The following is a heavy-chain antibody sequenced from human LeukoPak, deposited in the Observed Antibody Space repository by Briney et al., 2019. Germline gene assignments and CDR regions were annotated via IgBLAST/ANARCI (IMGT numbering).Heavy chain of an antibody. CDR3: AKGRYHGLGSYLNSHDY. D-gene: IGHD3-10*01. Sequence: PGGSLRLSCAASGFVFSKYWMHWVRQAPGKGLVWVSLISGSGDSTYYADSVKGRFTISRDNSKKTLYLQMNSLRAEDTAVYSCAKGRYHGLGSYLNSHDYWGQGTLVTVSS. V-gene: IGHV3-23*01. J-gene: IGHJ4*02. CDR2: ISGSGDST. CDR1: GFVFSKYW.